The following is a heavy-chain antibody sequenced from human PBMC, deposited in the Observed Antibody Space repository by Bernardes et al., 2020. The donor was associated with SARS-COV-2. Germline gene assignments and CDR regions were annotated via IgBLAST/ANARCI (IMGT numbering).Heavy chain of an antibody. CDR2: ITGSGGSI. V-gene: IGHV3-23*01. Sequence: GGSLRLSCVVSGLTFSSFAISWVRQAPGKGLEWVSMITGSGGSIFYADSVRGRFTISRDNSKDTLYLQMNNLRTEDTAVYYCAKNKGQWSYTDYAMDVWGQGTTVTVS. J-gene: IGHJ6*02. D-gene: IGHD1-26*01. CDR1: GLTFSSFA. CDR3: AKNKGQWSYTDYAMDV.